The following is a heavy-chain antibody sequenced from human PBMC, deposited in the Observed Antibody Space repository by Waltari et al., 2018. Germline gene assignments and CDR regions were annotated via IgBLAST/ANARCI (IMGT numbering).Heavy chain of an antibody. V-gene: IGHV3-9*03. J-gene: IGHJ4*02. CDR2: ISWNSGSI. Sequence: EVQLVESGGGLVQPGRSLRLSCAASGFTFDDYAMHWVRQAPGKGLEWVSGISWNSGSIGDADSVKGRFTISRDNAKNSLYLQMNSLRAEDMALYYCAKGFVSSSWSFDYWGQGTLVTVSS. CDR1: GFTFDDYA. CDR3: AKGFVSSSWSFDY. D-gene: IGHD6-13*01.